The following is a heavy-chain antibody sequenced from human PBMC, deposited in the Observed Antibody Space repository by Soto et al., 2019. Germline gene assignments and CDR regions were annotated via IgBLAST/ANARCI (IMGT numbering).Heavy chain of an antibody. J-gene: IGHJ6*02. V-gene: IGHV3-30*18. Sequence: QVQLVESGGGVVQPGRSLRLSCAASGFTFSSYGMHWVRQAPGKGLEWVAVISYDGSNKYYADSVKGRFTISRDNSKNTLYLQMNSLRAEDTAVYYCAKPALPSSYYYYGMDDWGQGTTVTVSS. CDR1: GFTFSSYG. CDR3: AKPALPSSYYYYGMDD. CDR2: ISYDGSNK. D-gene: IGHD1-26*01.